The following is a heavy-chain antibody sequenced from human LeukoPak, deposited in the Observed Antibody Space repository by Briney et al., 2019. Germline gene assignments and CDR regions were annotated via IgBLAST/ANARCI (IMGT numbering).Heavy chain of an antibody. D-gene: IGHD6-13*01. J-gene: IGHJ4*02. CDR1: GFTFSSYW. CDR3: ARDLGPAAGAHFDY. Sequence: GGSLRLSCAASGFTFSSYWMSWVRQAPGKGLEWVANIKQDGSEKYYVDSVKGRFTISRDNAKNSLYLQMNSLGAEDTAVYYCARDLGPAAGAHFDYWGQGTLVTVSS. CDR2: IKQDGSEK. V-gene: IGHV3-7*01.